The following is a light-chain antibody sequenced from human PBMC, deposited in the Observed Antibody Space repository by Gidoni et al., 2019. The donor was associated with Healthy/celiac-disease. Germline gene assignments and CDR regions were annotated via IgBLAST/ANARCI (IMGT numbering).Light chain of an antibody. CDR2: AAS. Sequence: DSEMTQSPSSLSASVGDRVTITCRASQSISSYLHWYQQKPGKAPKLLIYAASSLQSGVPSRFSGSGSGTDFTLTISSLQPEDFATYYCQQRYSTPMYTFGQGTKLEIK. CDR3: QQRYSTPMYT. CDR1: QSISSY. J-gene: IGKJ2*01. V-gene: IGKV1-39*01.